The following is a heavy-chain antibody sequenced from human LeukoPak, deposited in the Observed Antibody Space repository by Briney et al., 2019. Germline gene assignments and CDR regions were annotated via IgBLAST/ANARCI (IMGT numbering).Heavy chain of an antibody. CDR1: GGSISSSSYY. CDR3: ARGQILWWPNDAFDI. J-gene: IGHJ3*02. CDR2: IYYSGST. D-gene: IGHD2-21*01. V-gene: IGHV4-39*01. Sequence: SETLSLTCTVSGGSISSSSYYWGWIRQPPGKGLEWIGSIYYSGSTYYNPSLKSRVTISVDTSKNQFSLKLSSVTAADTAVYYCARGQILWWPNDAFDIWGQGTMVTVSS.